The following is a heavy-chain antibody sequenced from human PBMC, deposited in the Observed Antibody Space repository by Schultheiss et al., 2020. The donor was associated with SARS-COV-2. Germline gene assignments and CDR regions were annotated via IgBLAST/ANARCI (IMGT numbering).Heavy chain of an antibody. Sequence: GGSLRLSCVASGFTFVNYGINWVRRAPGKGLEWVSGISSSGTYTYYAESVRGRFTILRDSSKDTVYLQMNSLRAEDTAVYYCARGSKAYYMDVWGKGTTVTVSS. CDR2: ISSSGTYT. CDR1: GFTFVNYG. V-gene: IGHV3-23*01. CDR3: ARGSKAYYMDV. J-gene: IGHJ6*03.